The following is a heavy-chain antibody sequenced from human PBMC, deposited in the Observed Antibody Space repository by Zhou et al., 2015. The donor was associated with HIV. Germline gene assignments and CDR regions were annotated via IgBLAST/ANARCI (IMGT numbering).Heavy chain of an antibody. Sequence: VESWGGVVQPGRSLRLSCAASGFMFKNYAMHWVRQAPGKGLEWVAVISYDGSNKYYADSVKGRFTISRDNSKNTLYLQMNSLRAEDTAVYYCARDNNYEGATLFYYYYYMDVWGKGTTVTVSS. CDR1: GFMFKNYA. D-gene: IGHD1-26*01. J-gene: IGHJ6*03. CDR2: ISYDGSNK. CDR3: ARDNNYEGATLFYYYYYMDV. V-gene: IGHV3-30-3*01.